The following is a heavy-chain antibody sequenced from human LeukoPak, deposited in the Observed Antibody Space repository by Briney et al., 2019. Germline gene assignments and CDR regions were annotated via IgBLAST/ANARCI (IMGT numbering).Heavy chain of an antibody. CDR1: GGSISSYY. Sequence: KPSETLSLTCTVSGGSISSYYWSWIRQPPGKGLEWIGYIYYSGSTNYNPSLKSRVTISVDTSKNQFSLKLSSVTAADTAVYYCARESYYYDSRGLDYWGQGTLVTVSS. CDR3: ARESYYYDSRGLDY. V-gene: IGHV4-59*01. D-gene: IGHD3-22*01. J-gene: IGHJ4*02. CDR2: IYYSGST.